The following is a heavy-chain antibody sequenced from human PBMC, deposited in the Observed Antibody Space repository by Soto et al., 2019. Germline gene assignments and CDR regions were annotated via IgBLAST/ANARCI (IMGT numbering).Heavy chain of an antibody. Sequence: SETLSLTCTVSSGSISSYNWNWVGQPPGKGLEWIGFINYSGSTHYNPSLKSRVTISLDTSKNQFSLKLNSVTAADTAVYYCARENYYALDYWGPGTLVTVSS. D-gene: IGHD3-10*01. CDR1: SGSISSYN. CDR3: ARENYYALDY. J-gene: IGHJ4*02. V-gene: IGHV4-59*01. CDR2: INYSGST.